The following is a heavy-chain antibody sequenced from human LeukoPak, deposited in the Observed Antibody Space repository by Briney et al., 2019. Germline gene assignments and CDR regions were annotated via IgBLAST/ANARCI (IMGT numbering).Heavy chain of an antibody. CDR3: GRSEGSGWGLLAYYYYYMDV. V-gene: IGHV3-48*02. CDR2: ISSSSSTI. CDR1: GFTFSSYS. J-gene: IGHJ6*03. D-gene: IGHD6-19*01. Sequence: GGSLRLSCAASGFTFSSYSMNWVRQAPGKGPEWVSYISSSSSTIYYADSVKGRFTISRDNAKNSLYLQMNSLRDEDTAVYYCGRSEGSGWGLLAYYYYYMDVWGKGTTVTVSS.